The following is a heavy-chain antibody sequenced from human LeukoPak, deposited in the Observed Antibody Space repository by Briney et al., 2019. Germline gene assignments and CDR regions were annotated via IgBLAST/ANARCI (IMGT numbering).Heavy chain of an antibody. CDR1: GGSISSYY. Sequence: PSETLSLTCTVSGGSISSYYWSWIRQPAGKGLEWIGRIYTSGSTNYNPSLKSRVTMSVDTSKNQFSLKLSSVTADTAVYYCARVSGPERSFDYWGQGTLVTVSS. V-gene: IGHV4-4*07. CDR3: ARVSGPERSFDY. CDR2: IYTSGST. J-gene: IGHJ4*02.